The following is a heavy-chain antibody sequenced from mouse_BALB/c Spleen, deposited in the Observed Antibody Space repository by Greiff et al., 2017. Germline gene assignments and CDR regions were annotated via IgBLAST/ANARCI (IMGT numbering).Heavy chain of an antibody. V-gene: IGHV1-7*01. CDR3: ARFRLSYAMDY. CDR2: INPSTGYT. J-gene: IGHJ4*01. D-gene: IGHD1-2*01. CDR1: GYTFTSYW. Sequence: VKLMESGAELAKPGASVKMSCKASGYTFTSYWMHWVKQRPGQGLEWIGYINPSTGYTEYNQKFKDKATLTADKSSSTAYMQLSSLTSEDSAVYYCARFRLSYAMDYWGQGTSVTVSS.